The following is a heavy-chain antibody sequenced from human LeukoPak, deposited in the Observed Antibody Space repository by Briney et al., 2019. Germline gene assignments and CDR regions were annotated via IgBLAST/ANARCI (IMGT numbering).Heavy chain of an antibody. D-gene: IGHD3-10*01. V-gene: IGHV3-30-3*01. J-gene: IGHJ4*02. Sequence: PGRSLRLSCAASGFTFSSYAMHWVRQAPGKGLEWVAVISYDGSNKYYADSVKGRFTISRDNSRSTLYLQMNSLRPEDTAIYYCAREGYYGSGSPPSLYFDCWGQGTLVTVSS. CDR3: AREGYYGSGSPPSLYFDC. CDR1: GFTFSSYA. CDR2: ISYDGSNK.